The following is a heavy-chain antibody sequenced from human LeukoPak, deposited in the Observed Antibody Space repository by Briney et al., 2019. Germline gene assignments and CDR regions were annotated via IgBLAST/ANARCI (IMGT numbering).Heavy chain of an antibody. V-gene: IGHV3-33*01. CDR3: ARGRGTDYGGNSGYFDY. CDR2: IWYDGSNK. D-gene: IGHD4-23*01. J-gene: IGHJ4*02. Sequence: GKSLRLSCAASGFTFSGFGMHWVRQAPGKGLEWVAVIWYDGSNKYYADSVKGRFTISRDNPKNTLYVQMNSLRAEDTAVYYCARGRGTDYGGNSGYFDYWGQGTLVTVSS. CDR1: GFTFSGFG.